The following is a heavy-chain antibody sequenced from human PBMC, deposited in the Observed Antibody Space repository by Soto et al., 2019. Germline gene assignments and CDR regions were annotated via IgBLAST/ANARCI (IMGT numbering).Heavy chain of an antibody. J-gene: IGHJ4*02. V-gene: IGHV3-23*01. CDR2: ISGSGTST. Sequence: EVQLLESGGGLVQPGGSLRLSCAASGFTFSSYAMSWVRQAPGKGLKWISSISGSGTSTYYADSVKGRFTISRDNSKNTMYLQMNSLRAEDTALYFCAKENTSDYGDYVDYWGQGTLVTVSS. D-gene: IGHD4-17*01. CDR3: AKENTSDYGDYVDY. CDR1: GFTFSSYA.